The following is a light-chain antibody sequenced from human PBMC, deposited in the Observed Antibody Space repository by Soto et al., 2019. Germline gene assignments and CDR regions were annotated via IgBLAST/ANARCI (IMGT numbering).Light chain of an antibody. V-gene: IGKV3-11*01. CDR3: QQRSNWPLT. CDR2: DAS. J-gene: IGKJ4*01. CDR1: QSVSSY. Sequence: DIVLTHSPATLALSPGERATLSCXASQSVSSYLAWYQQKPGQVPRLLIYDASNRATGIPARFSGSGSGTDFTLTISSLEPEDFAVYYCQQRSNWPLTFGGGTKVDI.